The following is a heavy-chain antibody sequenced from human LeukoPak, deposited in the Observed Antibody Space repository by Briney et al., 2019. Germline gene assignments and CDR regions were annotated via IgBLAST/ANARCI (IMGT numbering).Heavy chain of an antibody. CDR2: IWYDGSNK. D-gene: IGHD3-10*01. V-gene: IGHV3-33*01. J-gene: IGHJ4*02. CDR1: VFTLSSYG. CDR3: ARDLLLWFGEFIPFDY. Sequence: GGSLRLSCAASVFTLSSYGMHWVRQAPGKGGEWVAVIWYDGSNKYYADSVKGRFTISRDNSKNTLYLQMNSLRAEDTAVYYCARDLLLWFGEFIPFDYWGQGTLVTVSS.